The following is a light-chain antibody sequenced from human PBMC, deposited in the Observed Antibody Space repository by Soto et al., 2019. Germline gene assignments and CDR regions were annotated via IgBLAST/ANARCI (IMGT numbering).Light chain of an antibody. V-gene: IGKV3-20*01. CDR1: QSVSSSY. J-gene: IGKJ1*01. Sequence: EIVLTQSPGTLSLSPGERATLSCRASQSVSSSYLAWCQQKPGQAPRLLIYGASSRATGIPDRFSGSGSGTDFTLTISRLEPEDFAVYYCQQYGSSPGTFGQGNKVEIK. CDR3: QQYGSSPGT. CDR2: GAS.